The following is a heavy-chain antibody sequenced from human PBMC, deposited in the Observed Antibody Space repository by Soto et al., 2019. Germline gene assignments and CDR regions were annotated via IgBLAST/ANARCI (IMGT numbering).Heavy chain of an antibody. CDR3: ATMGQETTFYGSGIGFDMDV. J-gene: IGHJ6*02. D-gene: IGHD3-10*01. CDR2: IIPLFGTA. Sequence: QVQLVQSGAEVKKPGSSVKVSCKASGGTFSSYAISWVRQAPGQGLEWMGGIIPLFGTAKYAQKFQGRVTITVDESTRSGYMELSSLRSEDTAVYYCATMGQETTFYGSGIGFDMDVWGQGTPVTVSS. CDR1: GGTFSSYA. V-gene: IGHV1-69*01.